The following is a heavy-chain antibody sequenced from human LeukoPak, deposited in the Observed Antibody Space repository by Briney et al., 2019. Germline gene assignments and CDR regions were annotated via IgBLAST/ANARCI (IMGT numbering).Heavy chain of an antibody. CDR1: GFTFSNAW. V-gene: IGHV3-15*01. J-gene: IGHJ4*02. D-gene: IGHD1-26*01. CDR2: IKSKTDGGTT. Sequence: GGSLRLSCAASGFTFSNAWMSWVRQAPGKGLEWVGRIKSKTDGGTTDYAAPVKGRFTISRDDSKNTLYLQMNSLKTEDTAVYYCTTETHLYSGSYVDYWGQGTLVTVSS. CDR3: TTETHLYSGSYVDY.